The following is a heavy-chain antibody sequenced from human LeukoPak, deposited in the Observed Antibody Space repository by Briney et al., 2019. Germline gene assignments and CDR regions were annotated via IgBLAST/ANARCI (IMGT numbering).Heavy chain of an antibody. D-gene: IGHD3-9*01. Sequence: GGSLRLSCAASGFTFSAYSMTWVRQAPGKGLEWVSSISGRGSYIYYADSVKGRFTISRDNAKNSLLLLMNSLRAEDTALYYCANARDYDISTGRVDCWGQGTLVTVSS. J-gene: IGHJ4*02. V-gene: IGHV3-21*01. CDR3: ANARDYDISTGRVDC. CDR1: GFTFSAYS. CDR2: ISGRGSYI.